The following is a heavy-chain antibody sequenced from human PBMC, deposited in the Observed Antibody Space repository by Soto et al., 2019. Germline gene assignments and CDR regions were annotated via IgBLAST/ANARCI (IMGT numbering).Heavy chain of an antibody. Sequence: SETLSLTCSIYGGSFSGYYWSWIRQPPGKGLEWIGEINHSGNTNYNPSLKSRVTISVDTSNNQFSLKLNSVTAADTAVYYCARSGPAVLNGFYYPDMDVWGQGTPVTVSS. J-gene: IGHJ6*02. CDR2: INHSGNT. CDR1: GGSFSGYY. D-gene: IGHD2-2*01. CDR3: ARSGPAVLNGFYYPDMDV. V-gene: IGHV4-34*01.